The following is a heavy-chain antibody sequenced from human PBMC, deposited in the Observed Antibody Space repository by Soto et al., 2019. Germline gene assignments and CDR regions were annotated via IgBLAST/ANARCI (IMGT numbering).Heavy chain of an antibody. CDR1: GFTFSSYA. J-gene: IGHJ6*02. Sequence: GGSLRLSCAASGFTFSSYAMSWVRQAPGKGLEWVSAISGSGGSTYYADSVKGRFTISRDNSKNTLNLQMNSLRAEDTAVYYCAKDGGASSPRYYYYGMDVWGQGTTVTVSS. D-gene: IGHD6-13*01. CDR3: AKDGGASSPRYYYYGMDV. V-gene: IGHV3-23*01. CDR2: ISGSGGST.